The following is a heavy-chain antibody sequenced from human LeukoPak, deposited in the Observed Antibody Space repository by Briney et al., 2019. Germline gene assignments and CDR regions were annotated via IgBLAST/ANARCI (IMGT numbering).Heavy chain of an antibody. D-gene: IGHD1-26*01. CDR3: ARDGAPGGSYYVGDDAFDI. CDR2: ISAYNGNT. Sequence: VKVSCKASGYTFNSYGISWVRQAPGQGLEWMGWISAYNGNTNYAQKLQGRVTMTTDTSTSTAYMELRSLRSEDTAVYYCARDGAPGGSYYVGDDAFDIWGQGTMVTVSS. CDR1: GYTFNSYG. J-gene: IGHJ3*02. V-gene: IGHV1-18*01.